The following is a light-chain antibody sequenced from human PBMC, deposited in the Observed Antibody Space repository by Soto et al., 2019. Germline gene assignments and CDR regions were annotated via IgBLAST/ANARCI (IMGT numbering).Light chain of an antibody. V-gene: IGKV1-13*02. Sequence: AIQLTQSPSSLSASVGDRVTITCRASQGISSALAWYQQKPGKAPKLLIYDASSLESGVPSRFSGSRSGTEFTLTISSLQPEDFATYYCQQSYSTPTFGQGTKVDIK. CDR1: QGISSA. J-gene: IGKJ1*01. CDR3: QQSYSTPT. CDR2: DAS.